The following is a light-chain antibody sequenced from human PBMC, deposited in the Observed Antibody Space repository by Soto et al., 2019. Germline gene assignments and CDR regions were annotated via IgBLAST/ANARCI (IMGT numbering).Light chain of an antibody. J-gene: IGKJ1*01. CDR2: GAS. CDR3: QQYGLSPRT. CDR1: QSLSNNY. V-gene: IGKV3-20*01. Sequence: ENVLTQSPGTLSLSPGERATLSCRASQSLSNNYLAWYQQKPGQAPRLLIYGASSRATGIPDRFSGSGSGTDFTLTISRLEPEDFAVYFCQQYGLSPRTFGQGTKVDIK.